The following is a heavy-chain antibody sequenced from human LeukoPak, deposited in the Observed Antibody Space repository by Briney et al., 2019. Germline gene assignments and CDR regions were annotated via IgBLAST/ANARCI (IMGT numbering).Heavy chain of an antibody. V-gene: IGHV4-4*07. Sequence: SATLSLTCTVSGASVSTYFWSWIRQPAGKTMEWIRRVYASGTTYYNPSLRSRVTLSIDTSKNQFSLSLNSVTAADTAVYYCAKTLCGGGSWDKFDSWGQGILVTVSS. J-gene: IGHJ5*01. CDR2: VYASGTT. CDR3: AKTLCGGGSWDKFDS. D-gene: IGHD2-21*01. CDR1: GASVSTYF.